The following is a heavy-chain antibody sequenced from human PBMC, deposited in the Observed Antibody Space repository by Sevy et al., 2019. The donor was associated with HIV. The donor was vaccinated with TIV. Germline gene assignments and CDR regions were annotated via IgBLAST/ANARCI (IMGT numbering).Heavy chain of an antibody. D-gene: IGHD2-2*03. CDR2: IYYSGST. Sequence: SETLSLTCTVSGGSISSGAYYWNWIRQHPGKGLEWIAYIYYSGSTSYNPSLESRVTILRDTPKNQFSLKLSSVTAADTAVYYCARAQTILWVLDGLDVWGQGTTVTVSS. CDR3: ARAQTILWVLDGLDV. CDR1: GGSISSGAYY. J-gene: IGHJ6*02. V-gene: IGHV4-31*03.